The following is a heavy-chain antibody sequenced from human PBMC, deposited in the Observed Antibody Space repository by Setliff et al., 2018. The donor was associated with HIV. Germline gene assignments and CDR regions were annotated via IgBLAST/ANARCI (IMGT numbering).Heavy chain of an antibody. Sequence: SVKVSCKASGGTFSSYSITWVRQAPGQGLEWMGGIIPIFNTANYAQKFQGRVTITADESTSTAYMELRSLRSDDTAIYFCARDAYGSQSYNKNWFDPWGQGTLVTVSS. D-gene: IGHD3-10*01. CDR2: IIPIFNTA. V-gene: IGHV1-69*13. J-gene: IGHJ5*02. CDR1: GGTFSSYS. CDR3: ARDAYGSQSYNKNWFDP.